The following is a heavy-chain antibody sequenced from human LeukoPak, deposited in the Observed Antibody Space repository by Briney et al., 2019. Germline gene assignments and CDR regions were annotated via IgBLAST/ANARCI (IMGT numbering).Heavy chain of an antibody. Sequence: SQTLSLTCTVSGGSISSGSYYWSWIRQPAGKGLEWIGSIYASGSTNYNPSLKSRVTISVDTSKNQFPLKLSSVTAADTAVYYCAREDIYDYVWGSYRLHWGQGTLVTVSS. D-gene: IGHD3-16*02. CDR2: IYASGST. CDR1: GGSISSGSYY. CDR3: AREDIYDYVWGSYRLH. J-gene: IGHJ4*02. V-gene: IGHV4-61*02.